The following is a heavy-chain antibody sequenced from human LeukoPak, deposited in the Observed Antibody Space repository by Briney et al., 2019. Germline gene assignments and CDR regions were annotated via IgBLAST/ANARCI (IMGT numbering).Heavy chain of an antibody. J-gene: IGHJ6*02. V-gene: IGHV1-69*04. CDR1: GGTFSSYA. CDR3: ARGMGSSTSWPYYYYYCGMDV. Sequence: GASVKVSCKASGGTFSSYAISWVRQAPGQGLEWMGRIIPILGIANHAQKFQGRVTITADKSTSTAYMELSSLRSEDTAVYYCARGMGSSTSWPYYYYYCGMDVWGQGTTVTVSS. D-gene: IGHD2-2*01. CDR2: IIPILGIA.